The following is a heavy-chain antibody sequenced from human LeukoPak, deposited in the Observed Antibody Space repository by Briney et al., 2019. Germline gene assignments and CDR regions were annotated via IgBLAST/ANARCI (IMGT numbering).Heavy chain of an antibody. D-gene: IGHD1/OR15-1a*01. CDR2: VYYNGIT. CDR3: ASQLGGTTFD. CDR1: GVSINTYF. V-gene: IGHV4-59*01. Sequence: SETLSPTCTVSGVSINTYFWSWIRQPPGKGLEWIGYVYYNGITNYNPSLKSRVSISLDTSKNQFSLRLNSVTAAETAVYYCASQLGGTTFDWGQGTLVTVSS. J-gene: IGHJ4*02.